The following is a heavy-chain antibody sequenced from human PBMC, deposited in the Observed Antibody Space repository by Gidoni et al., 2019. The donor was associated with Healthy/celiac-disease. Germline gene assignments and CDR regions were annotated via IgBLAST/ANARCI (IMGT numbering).Heavy chain of an antibody. CDR2: IYYSGST. J-gene: IGHJ4*02. V-gene: IGHV4-39*01. Sequence: QLQLQESGPGLVKPSETLSLTCTVPGGPISSSSYFWGWIRQPPGKGLAWIGSIYYSGSTYYNPSLKSRVTISVDTSKNQFSLKLSSVTAADTAVYYCARQLYSSGHPVDYWGQGTLVTVSS. CDR3: ARQLYSSGHPVDY. D-gene: IGHD6-19*01. CDR1: GGPISSSSYF.